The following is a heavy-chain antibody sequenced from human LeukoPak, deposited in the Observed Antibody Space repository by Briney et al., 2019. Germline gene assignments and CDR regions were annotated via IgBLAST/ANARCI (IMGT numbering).Heavy chain of an antibody. CDR1: GGSISSNY. J-gene: IGHJ5*02. CDR3: ARRKQWLVVRWFDP. V-gene: IGHV4-34*01. CDR2: INHSGST. D-gene: IGHD6-19*01. Sequence: PSETLSLTCTVSGGSISSNYWSWIQQPPGKGLEWIGEINHSGSTNYNPSLKSRVTISVDTSKNQFSLKLSSVTAADTAVYYCARRKQWLVVRWFDPWGQGTLVTVSS.